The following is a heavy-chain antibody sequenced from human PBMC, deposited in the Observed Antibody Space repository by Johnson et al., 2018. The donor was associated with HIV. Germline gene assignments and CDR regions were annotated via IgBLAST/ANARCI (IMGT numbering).Heavy chain of an antibody. J-gene: IGHJ3*02. V-gene: IGHV3-53*01. Sequence: VQLVESGGGLIQPGGSLRLSCAASGFTVTNYHMSWVRQAPGKGLEWVSRINSDGSSRNYADSVKGRFTISRDNAKNTLYLQMNSLRAEDTAVYYCARTNSGSYYHPGAFDIWGQGTMVTVSS. CDR2: INSDGSSR. D-gene: IGHD3-10*01. CDR3: ARTNSGSYYHPGAFDI. CDR1: GFTVTNYH.